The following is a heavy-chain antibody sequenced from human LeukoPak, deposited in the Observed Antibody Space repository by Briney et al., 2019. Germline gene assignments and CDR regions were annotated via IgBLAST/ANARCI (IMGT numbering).Heavy chain of an antibody. CDR1: GGSISSGGYY. CDR2: IYYTGST. Sequence: TLSLTCIVSGGSISSGGYYWGWIRQHPGKGLEWIGFIYYTGSTYNTPCLESRISIQVETSKNQLPLKVTPVTAAETAVYYCARADCGGDCYLDFYYYGMDVWGQGTTVTVSS. CDR3: ARADCGGDCYLDFYYYGMDV. D-gene: IGHD2-21*02. V-gene: IGHV4-31*02. J-gene: IGHJ6*02.